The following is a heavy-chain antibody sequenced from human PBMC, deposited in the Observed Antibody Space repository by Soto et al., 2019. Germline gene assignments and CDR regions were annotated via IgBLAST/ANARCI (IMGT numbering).Heavy chain of an antibody. CDR2: IYPGDSDT. CDR3: ARHTDYGDYEPRNYYYYGMDV. J-gene: IGHJ6*02. Sequence: GESLKISCKGSGYSFTSYWIGWVRQMPGKGLEWMGIIYPGDSDTRYSPSFQGQVTISADKSISTAYLQWSSLKASDTAMYYCARHTDYGDYEPRNYYYYGMDVWGQGTTVTVSS. V-gene: IGHV5-51*01. D-gene: IGHD4-17*01. CDR1: GYSFTSYW.